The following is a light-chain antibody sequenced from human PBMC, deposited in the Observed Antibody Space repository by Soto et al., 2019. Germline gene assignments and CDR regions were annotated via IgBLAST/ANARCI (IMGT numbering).Light chain of an antibody. J-gene: IGLJ2*01. CDR2: RTS. V-gene: IGLV7-43*01. CDR1: TGAVTSGYY. CDR3: LLYYGGAVV. Sequence: QTVVTQEPSLTVSPGGTVTLTCASSTGAVTSGYYPNWFQQKPGQAPRALIYRTSHKHYWTPARFSGSLLGGKAALTLSGGQPEDEAEYYCLLYYGGAVVFGGGTKLTVL.